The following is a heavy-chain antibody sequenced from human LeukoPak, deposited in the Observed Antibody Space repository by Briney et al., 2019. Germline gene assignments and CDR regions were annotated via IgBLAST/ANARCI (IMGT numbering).Heavy chain of an antibody. Sequence: PGGSLRLSCVLSGLTFSDAWMNWVRQAPGKGLEWLSSITTISHYIYYAGAVRGRFTISRDNAKNSLYLQMNSLRGEDTAVYYCARSGGPGTYHQLRYNWFDPWGQGTLVTVSS. D-gene: IGHD3-10*01. V-gene: IGHV3-21*01. J-gene: IGHJ5*02. CDR1: GLTFSDAW. CDR3: ARSGGPGTYHQLRYNWFDP. CDR2: ITTISHYI.